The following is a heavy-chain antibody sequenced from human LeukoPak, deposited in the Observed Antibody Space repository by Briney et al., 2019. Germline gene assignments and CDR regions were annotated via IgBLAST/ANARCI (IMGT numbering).Heavy chain of an antibody. Sequence: GGSLRLSCVASGFSLDAYAMHWVRKGRGQGLEWVSHINADGGRTYYADSVKGRFTISRNNSKNSLYLEMTSLRAEDSALYYCGTWAFYHGLDVRGRGTTVTVSS. CDR1: GFSLDAYA. CDR3: GTWAFYHGLDV. D-gene: IGHD1-26*01. V-gene: IGHV3-43*02. CDR2: INADGGRT. J-gene: IGHJ6*02.